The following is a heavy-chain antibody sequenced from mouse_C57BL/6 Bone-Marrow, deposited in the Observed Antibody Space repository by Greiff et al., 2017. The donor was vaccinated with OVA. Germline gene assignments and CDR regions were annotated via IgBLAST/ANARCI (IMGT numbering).Heavy chain of an antibody. CDR2: ISNLAYSI. Sequence: DVMLVESGGGLVQPGGSLKLSCAASGFTFSDYGMAWVRQAPRKGPEWVAFISNLAYSIYYADTVTGRFTISRENAKNTLYLEMSSLRSEDTAMYYCARRPYAMDYWGQGTSVTVSS. V-gene: IGHV5-15*04. CDR3: ARRPYAMDY. J-gene: IGHJ4*01. CDR1: GFTFSDYG.